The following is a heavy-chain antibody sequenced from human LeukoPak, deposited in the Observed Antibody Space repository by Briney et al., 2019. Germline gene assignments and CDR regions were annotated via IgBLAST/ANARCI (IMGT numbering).Heavy chain of an antibody. V-gene: IGHV4-34*01. J-gene: IGHJ3*02. Sequence: SETLSLTCAVYGGSFSGYYWSWIRQPPGKGLEWIGEINHSGSTNYNPSLKSRVTISVDTSKNQFSLKLSSVTAADTAVYYCASPKSSGWYLKDAFDIWGQGTMVTVSS. CDR2: INHSGST. CDR1: GGSFSGYY. D-gene: IGHD6-19*01. CDR3: ASPKSSGWYLKDAFDI.